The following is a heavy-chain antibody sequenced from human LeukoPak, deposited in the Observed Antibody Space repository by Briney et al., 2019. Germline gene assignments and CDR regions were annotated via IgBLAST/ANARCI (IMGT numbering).Heavy chain of an antibody. Sequence: PGGSLRLSCAASGFTFDDYGMSWVRQAPGKGLEWVSGINWNGGSTGYADSVKGRFTISRDNAKNSLYLQMNSLRAEDTAFYYCAKVEMYYYDSSPAPYFDYWGQGTLVTVSS. V-gene: IGHV3-20*04. CDR1: GFTFDDYG. J-gene: IGHJ4*02. CDR2: INWNGGST. D-gene: IGHD3-22*01. CDR3: AKVEMYYYDSSPAPYFDY.